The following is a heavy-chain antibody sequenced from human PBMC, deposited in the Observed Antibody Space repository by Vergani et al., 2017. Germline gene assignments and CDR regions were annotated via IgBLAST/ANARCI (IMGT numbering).Heavy chain of an antibody. CDR2: INPSGGST. D-gene: IGHD3-16*02. Sequence: QVQLVQSGAEVKKPGASVKVSCKASGYTFTSYYMHWVRQAPGQGLEWMGIINPSGGSTSYAQKFQGRVPMTRDTPTSTVYMELSSLRSEDTAVYYCARGNYDYVWGSYRYYYGMDVWGQGTTVTVSS. CDR3: ARGNYDYVWGSYRYYYGMDV. J-gene: IGHJ6*02. CDR1: GYTFTSYY. V-gene: IGHV1-46*01.